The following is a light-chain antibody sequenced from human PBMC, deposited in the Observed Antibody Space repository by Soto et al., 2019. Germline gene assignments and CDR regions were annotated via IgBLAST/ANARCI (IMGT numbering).Light chain of an antibody. Sequence: EIVMTQSPATQSVSPGERATLSCRASQSVSSHLAWYQHKPGQPPRLLLYGASIRLSGIPARFSGSGSGTEFTLTINSLQSEDFAVYYCQQYDNRPGTFGQGTKVEIK. J-gene: IGKJ1*01. CDR3: QQYDNRPGT. CDR2: GAS. V-gene: IGKV3-15*01. CDR1: QSVSSH.